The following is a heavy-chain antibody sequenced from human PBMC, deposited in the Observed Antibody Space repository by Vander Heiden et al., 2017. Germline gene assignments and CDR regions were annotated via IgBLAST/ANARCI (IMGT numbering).Heavy chain of an antibody. V-gene: IGHV3-30*18. CDR3: AKGSICDLLGYGMDV. Sequence: QVQLVESGGGVVQPGRSLRLSCAASGFTFSSYGMHWVRQAPGKGLEWVAVISYDGSNKYYADSVKGRFTISRDNSKNTLYLQMNSLRAEDTAVYYCAKGSICDLLGYGMDVWGQGTTVTVSS. CDR1: GFTFSSYG. D-gene: IGHD3-3*01. CDR2: ISYDGSNK. J-gene: IGHJ6*02.